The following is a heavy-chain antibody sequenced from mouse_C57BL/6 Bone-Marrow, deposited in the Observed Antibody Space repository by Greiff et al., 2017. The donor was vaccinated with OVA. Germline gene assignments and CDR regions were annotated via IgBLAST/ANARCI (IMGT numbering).Heavy chain of an antibody. V-gene: IGHV1-18*01. J-gene: IGHJ1*03. D-gene: IGHD3-1*01. Sequence: EVQLQQSGPELVKPGASVKIPCKASGYTFTDYNMDWVKQSHGKSLEWIGDINPNNGGTIYNQKFKGKATLTVDKSSSTAYMELRSLTSEDTAVYYCARRGYPRCFDVWGTGTTVTVSS. CDR2: INPNNGGT. CDR3: ARRGYPRCFDV. CDR1: GYTFTDYN.